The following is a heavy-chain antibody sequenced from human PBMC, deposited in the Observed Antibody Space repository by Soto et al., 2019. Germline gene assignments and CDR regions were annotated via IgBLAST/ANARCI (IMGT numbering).Heavy chain of an antibody. D-gene: IGHD2-8*01. J-gene: IGHJ6*02. CDR3: ARDRGQMVARYYYYYYGMDV. CDR2: ISAYNGNT. CDR1: GYTFTSYG. V-gene: IGHV1-18*01. Sequence: GASVKVSCKASGYTFTSYGISWVRQAPGQGLEWMGWISAYNGNTNYAQKLQGRVTMTTDTSTSTAYMELRSLRPDDTAVYYCARDRGQMVARYYYYYYGMDVWGQGTTVTVSS.